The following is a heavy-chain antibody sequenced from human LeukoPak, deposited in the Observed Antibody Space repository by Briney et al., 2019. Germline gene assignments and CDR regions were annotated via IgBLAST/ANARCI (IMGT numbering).Heavy chain of an antibody. D-gene: IGHD3-9*01. CDR3: AKENILTGYYSLDY. J-gene: IGHJ4*02. CDR2: ISWNSGSI. CDR1: GFTFDDYA. V-gene: IGHV3-9*01. Sequence: GRSLRLSCAASGFTFDDYAMHWVRQAPGKGLEWVSGISWNSGSIGYADSVKGRFTISRGNAKNSLYLQMNSLRAEDTALYYCAKENILTGYYSLDYWGQGTLVTVSS.